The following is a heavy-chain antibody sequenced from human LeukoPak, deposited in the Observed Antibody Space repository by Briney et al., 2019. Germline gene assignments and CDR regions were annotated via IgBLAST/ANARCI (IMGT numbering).Heavy chain of an antibody. CDR2: ISWNSGSI. V-gene: IGHV3-9*01. D-gene: IGHD6-6*01. J-gene: IGHJ6*03. Sequence: PGGSLRLSCAASGFTFDDYAMHWVRQAPGKGLEWVSGISWNSGSIGYADSVKGRFTISRDNAKNSLYLQMNSLRAEDTAVYYCARGARSIEARPPNYYYYMDVWGKGTTVTVSS. CDR1: GFTFDDYA. CDR3: ARGARSIEARPPNYYYYMDV.